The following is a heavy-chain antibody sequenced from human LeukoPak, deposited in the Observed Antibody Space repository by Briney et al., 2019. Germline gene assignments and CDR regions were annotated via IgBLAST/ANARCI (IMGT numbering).Heavy chain of an antibody. J-gene: IGHJ6*02. V-gene: IGHV1-3*01. CDR3: ARAYPGDV. Sequence: RASVKVSCKASGYTFTSYAIHWVRQAPGQRLEWMGWISAGNGNTKYSQNFQGRVTLISNTSATTAFMELSSLRSEDAAVYYRARAYPGDVWGQGTTVTVSS. CDR1: GYTFTSYA. CDR2: ISAGNGNT.